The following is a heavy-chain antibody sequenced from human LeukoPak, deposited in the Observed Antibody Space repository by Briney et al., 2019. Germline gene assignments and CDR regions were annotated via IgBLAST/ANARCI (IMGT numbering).Heavy chain of an antibody. V-gene: IGHV1-2*02. CDR3: ARDLMWGSNTLGY. CDR1: VYSFSGYY. J-gene: IGHJ4*02. D-gene: IGHD2-8*01. CDR2: INPNTGVT. Sequence: ASVKASCRASVYSFSGYYFFWVRQAPGQGLEWMGWINPNTGVTNSAQKFQGRVTMSRDKSISTAYMELNRLTSDDTAVYYCARDLMWGSNTLGYWGQGTLVTVSS.